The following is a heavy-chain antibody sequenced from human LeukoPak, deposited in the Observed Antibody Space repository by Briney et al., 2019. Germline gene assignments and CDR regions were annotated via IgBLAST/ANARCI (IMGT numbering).Heavy chain of an antibody. D-gene: IGHD2-2*01. CDR2: IKSKTDGCTT. J-gene: IGHJ6*02. CDR1: GFTFSNAW. V-gene: IGHV3-15*01. Sequence: GGSLRLSCAASGFTFSNAWMSWVRQAQGKGLEWVGRIKSKTDGCTTDYAAPVKGRFTISRDDSKNTLYLQMNSLKTEHTAVYYCTTQVVPAAPIYYYYYGMDVWGQGTTVTVSS. CDR3: TTQVVPAAPIYYYYYGMDV.